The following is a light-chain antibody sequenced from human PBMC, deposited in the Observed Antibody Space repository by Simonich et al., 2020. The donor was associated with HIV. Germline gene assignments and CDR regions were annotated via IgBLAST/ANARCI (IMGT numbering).Light chain of an antibody. CDR3: QQYNSYPLT. CDR2: KAS. CDR1: QSMSSW. V-gene: IGKV1-5*03. J-gene: IGKJ4*01. Sequence: DIQMTQSPSTLSASVGDRVTITCRASQSMSSWLAWYQQTPGKAPKLLIYKASSLESGVPSRFSGSGSGTEFTLTISSLQPDDFATYYCQQYNSYPLTFGGGTKVEIK.